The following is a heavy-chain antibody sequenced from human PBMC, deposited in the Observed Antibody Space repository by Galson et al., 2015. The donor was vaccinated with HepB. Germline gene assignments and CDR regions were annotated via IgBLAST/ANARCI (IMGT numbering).Heavy chain of an antibody. Sequence: SVKVSCKASGGPFISHAISWVRQAPGQGFEWMGRIIPVVGVGNYAPKFQDRVTITADESTSTVYMELRSLGSEDTAMYYCARSPYDSSGFRLGYWGQGTLVTVSS. CDR3: ARSPYDSSGFRLGY. CDR1: GGPFISHA. CDR2: IIPVVGVG. J-gene: IGHJ4*02. V-gene: IGHV1-69*04. D-gene: IGHD3-22*01.